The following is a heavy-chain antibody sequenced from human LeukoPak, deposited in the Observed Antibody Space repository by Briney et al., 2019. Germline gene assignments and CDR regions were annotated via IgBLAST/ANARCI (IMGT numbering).Heavy chain of an antibody. Sequence: ASVKVSFKSSGYTFTSYDINWVRQATGQGLEWMGWMNPNSGNTGYAQKFQGRVTMTRNTSISTAYMELSSLRSEDTAVYYCARGSIAARPLGYWGQGTLVTVSS. CDR2: MNPNSGNT. CDR1: GYTFTSYD. CDR3: ARGSIAARPLGY. V-gene: IGHV1-8*01. J-gene: IGHJ4*02. D-gene: IGHD6-6*01.